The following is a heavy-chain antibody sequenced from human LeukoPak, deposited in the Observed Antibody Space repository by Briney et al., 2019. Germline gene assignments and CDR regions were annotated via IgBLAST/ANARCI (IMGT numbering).Heavy chain of an antibody. CDR1: GFTFSSYW. D-gene: IGHD3-16*01. CDR3: ARGGGLDV. J-gene: IGHJ6*02. V-gene: IGHV3-7*03. CDR2: INHNGNVN. Sequence: GGSLRLSCAASGFTFSSYWMNWARQAPGKGLECLASINHNGNVNYYVASVKGRFTISRNNAKNSLYLQMSNVRAEDTAVYFCARGGGLDVWGQGPTVTVSS.